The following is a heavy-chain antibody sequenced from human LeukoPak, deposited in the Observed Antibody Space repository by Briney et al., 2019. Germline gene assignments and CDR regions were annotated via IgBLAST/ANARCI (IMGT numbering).Heavy chain of an antibody. V-gene: IGHV1-69*02. J-gene: IGHJ4*02. CDR3: ASEYCSGGSCAPVDY. D-gene: IGHD2-15*01. Sequence: GASVKVSCKASGGTFSSYTISRVPQAPGQGLEWMGRIIPFLGIANYAPKFQARVTITADKSTSTAYMELSRLRSEDTAVYYCASEYCSGGSCAPVDYWGQGNLVTVSS. CDR1: GGTFSSYT. CDR2: IIPFLGIA.